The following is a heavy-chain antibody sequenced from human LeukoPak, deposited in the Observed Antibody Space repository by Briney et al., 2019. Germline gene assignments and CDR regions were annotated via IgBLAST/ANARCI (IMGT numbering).Heavy chain of an antibody. CDR2: INHSGST. J-gene: IGHJ4*02. V-gene: IGHV4-34*01. CDR1: GGSFSGYY. D-gene: IGHD3-22*01. Sequence: SETLSLTCAVYGGSFSGYYWSWIRQPPGKGLEWIGEINHSGSTNYNPSLKSRVTISVDTSKNQFSLKLSSVTAADTAVYYCARGWGGSSDSSGYIGYWGQGTLVTVSS. CDR3: ARGWGGSSDSSGYIGY.